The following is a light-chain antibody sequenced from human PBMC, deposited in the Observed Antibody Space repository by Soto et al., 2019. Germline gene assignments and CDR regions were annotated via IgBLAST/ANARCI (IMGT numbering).Light chain of an antibody. V-gene: IGLV2-14*01. Sequence: QSVLTQPASVSGSPGQSITISCTGTSSDVGGYNYVSWYQQHPGKAPKLMIYDVSNRPSGVSNRFSGSKSGNTASLTISGLQAEDEADYYCSSYTSRSTRYVFGTGTKRTVL. CDR1: SSDVGGYNY. CDR2: DVS. J-gene: IGLJ1*01. CDR3: SSYTSRSTRYV.